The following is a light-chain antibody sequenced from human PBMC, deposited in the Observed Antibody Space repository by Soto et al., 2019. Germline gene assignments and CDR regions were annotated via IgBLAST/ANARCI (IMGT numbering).Light chain of an antibody. CDR2: RNS. CDR1: SSNIGAHYD. J-gene: IGLJ3*02. CDR3: QSYDSSLSGWV. Sequence: QSVLTQPPSVSGAPGQRVTISCTGSSSNIGAHYDVHWYQQLPGTAPKLLIYRNSNRPSGVPDRFSGSKSGTSASLAINGLQAEDEADYYCQSYDSSLSGWVFGGGTKLTVL. V-gene: IGLV1-40*01.